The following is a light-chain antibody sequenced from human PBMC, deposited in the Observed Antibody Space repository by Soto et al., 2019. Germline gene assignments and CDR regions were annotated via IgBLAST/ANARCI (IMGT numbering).Light chain of an antibody. V-gene: IGKV1-5*01. J-gene: IGKJ1*01. Sequence: TQSPATLSLSPGERATLSCRASQSISSRLAWYQQKPGKAPKVLIYDASSLESGVPSRFSGSGSGTEFSLTISSLQPDDFATYYCQQYNSYPWTFGQGTKVDIK. CDR2: DAS. CDR3: QQYNSYPWT. CDR1: QSISSR.